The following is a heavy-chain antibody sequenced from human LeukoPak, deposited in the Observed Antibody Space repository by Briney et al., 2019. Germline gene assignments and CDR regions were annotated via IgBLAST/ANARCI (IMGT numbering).Heavy chain of an antibody. Sequence: GGSLRLSCAASGFTFCSYSMNWVRQAPGKGLEWVSSISSSSSYIYYADSVKGRFTISRDNAKNSLYLRMNSLRAEDTAVYYCARAGGGGLGYFDYWGQGTLVTVSS. CDR2: ISSSSSYI. V-gene: IGHV3-21*01. J-gene: IGHJ4*02. D-gene: IGHD2-15*01. CDR3: ARAGGGGLGYFDY. CDR1: GFTFCSYS.